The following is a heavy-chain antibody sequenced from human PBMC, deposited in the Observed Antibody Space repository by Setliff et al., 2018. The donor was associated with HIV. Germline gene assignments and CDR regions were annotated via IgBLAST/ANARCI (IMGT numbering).Heavy chain of an antibody. Sequence: SETLSLTCAVYGGSFSGFYWSWIRQPPGKGLEWIGEINHRGSTNFNPSLKSRVTILVDTSKKQFTLKVKSVTAADTAVYFCARDDTERVSYGMDVWGQGTSVTVSS. CDR2: INHRGST. V-gene: IGHV4-34*01. CDR3: ARDDTERVSYGMDV. D-gene: IGHD5-18*01. CDR1: GGSFSGFY. J-gene: IGHJ6*02.